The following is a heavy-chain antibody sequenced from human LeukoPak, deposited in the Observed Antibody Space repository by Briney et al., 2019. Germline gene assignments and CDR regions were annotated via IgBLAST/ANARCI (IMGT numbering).Heavy chain of an antibody. Sequence: GGSLRLSCAASGFTVSSNYMSRVRQAPGKGLEWVSVIYSGGNTYYADSVKGRFTISRDNSKNTVYLQMNSLRAEDTAMYYCARALPFDCWGQGTLVTVSS. CDR2: IYSGGNT. J-gene: IGHJ4*02. CDR3: ARALPFDC. CDR1: GFTVSSNY. V-gene: IGHV3-66*01.